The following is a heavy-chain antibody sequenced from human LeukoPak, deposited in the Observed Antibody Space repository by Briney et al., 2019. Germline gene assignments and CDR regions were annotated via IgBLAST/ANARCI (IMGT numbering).Heavy chain of an antibody. CDR3: AKERASYGVPGLFDY. Sequence: GGSLRLSCAASGFTFSDYYMSWIRQAPGKGLELISYISGSGNSIVYADSVKGRFTISRDNSKNTLYLQMNSLRAEDTAVYYCAKERASYGVPGLFDYWGQGTLVTVSS. V-gene: IGHV3-11*01. D-gene: IGHD5-18*01. J-gene: IGHJ4*02. CDR2: ISGSGNSI. CDR1: GFTFSDYY.